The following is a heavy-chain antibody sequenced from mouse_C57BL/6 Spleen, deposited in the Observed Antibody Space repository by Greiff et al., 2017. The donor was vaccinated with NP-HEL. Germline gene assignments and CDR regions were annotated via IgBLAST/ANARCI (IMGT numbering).Heavy chain of an antibody. CDR3: ARQDDYLYYAMDY. CDR2: IRNGGGST. J-gene: IGHJ4*01. Sequence: EVKLVESGGGLVQPGGSLKLSCAASGFTFSDYYMYWVRQTPEKRLEWVAYIRNGGGSTYYPDTVKGRFTISRDNATNTLYLQMSRLKSEDTAMYYCARQDDYLYYAMDYWGQGTSVTVSS. CDR1: GFTFSDYY. D-gene: IGHD2-4*01. V-gene: IGHV5-12*01.